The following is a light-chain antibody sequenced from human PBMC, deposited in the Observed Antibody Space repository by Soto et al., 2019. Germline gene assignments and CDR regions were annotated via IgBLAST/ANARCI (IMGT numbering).Light chain of an antibody. CDR3: AAWDDSLNGPV. J-gene: IGLJ3*02. V-gene: IGLV1-44*01. CDR1: SSNIGSNT. Sequence: QSVLTQPPSASGTPGQRVTISCSGSSSNIGSNTVNWYQQLPGTAPKLLIYSNNQRPSGVPDRFSGSKSGTSASLAISGLQSEGEAVYYCAAWDDSLNGPVFGGGTKLTVL. CDR2: SNN.